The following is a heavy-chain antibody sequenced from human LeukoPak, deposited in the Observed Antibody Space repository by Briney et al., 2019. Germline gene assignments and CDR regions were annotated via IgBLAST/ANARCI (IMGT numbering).Heavy chain of an antibody. Sequence: GGSLRLSCAASGFTFSSYSMNWVRQAPGKGLEWIGRIKSKNDGGTTDFAAPVKGRFTISRDDSKNTLYLQMNSLKTEDTAVYYCATVRTGYNDYWGQGTLVTVSS. D-gene: IGHD3-9*01. V-gene: IGHV3-15*01. CDR3: ATVRTGYNDY. CDR1: GFTFSSYS. J-gene: IGHJ4*02. CDR2: IKSKNDGGTT.